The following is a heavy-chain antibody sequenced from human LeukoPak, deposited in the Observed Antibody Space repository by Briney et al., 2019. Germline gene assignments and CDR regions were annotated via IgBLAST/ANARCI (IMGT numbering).Heavy chain of an antibody. CDR1: GGSISSSSYY. D-gene: IGHD6-13*01. Sequence: SETLSLTCTVSGGSISSSSYYWGWIRQPPGKGLEWIGSIYYSGSTYYNPSLKSRVTISVDTSKNQFSLKLSSVTAADTAVYYCARQGQQLVQGNYYYDCMDVWGKGTTVTVSS. V-gene: IGHV4-39*01. CDR2: IYYSGST. J-gene: IGHJ6*03. CDR3: ARQGQQLVQGNYYYDCMDV.